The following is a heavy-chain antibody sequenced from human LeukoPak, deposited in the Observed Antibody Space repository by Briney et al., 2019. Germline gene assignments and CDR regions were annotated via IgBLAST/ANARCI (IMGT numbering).Heavy chain of an antibody. D-gene: IGHD6-13*01. J-gene: IGHJ4*02. CDR2: IYTGGNT. CDR3: AGDRGSSNWYYY. CDR1: GFTVNNNY. V-gene: IGHV3-66*01. Sequence: PGGSLRLSCVASGFTVNNNYMSWVRQAPGKGPEYVSLIYTGGNTYYADSVKGRFTISRDNSKNTLWLQMDSLGVEDTAVYFCAGDRGSSNWYYYWGQGTLVTVSS.